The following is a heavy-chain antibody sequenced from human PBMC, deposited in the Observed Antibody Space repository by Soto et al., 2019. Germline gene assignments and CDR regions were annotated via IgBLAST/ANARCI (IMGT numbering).Heavy chain of an antibody. D-gene: IGHD5-18*01. CDR3: SHGYYQNFSS. V-gene: IGHV3-15*07. J-gene: IGHJ4*02. Sequence: PGGSLRLSCAVSGVTLTNVWMNWVRQAPGKGPEWVGRIKSKTDGGTTDYAAPVKGRFTISRDDSENTLYLQMNSLNTEDTAVYYCSHGYYQNFSSWGQRTLVTVSS. CDR1: GVTLTNVW. CDR2: IKSKTDGGTT.